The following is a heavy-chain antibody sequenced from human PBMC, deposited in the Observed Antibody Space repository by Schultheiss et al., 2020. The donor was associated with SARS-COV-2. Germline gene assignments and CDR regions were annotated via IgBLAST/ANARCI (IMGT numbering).Heavy chain of an antibody. Sequence: SETLSLTCAVYGGSFSGYFWNWVRQPPGKGLEWIGEINHSGSTNYNTSLKSRVTISVDTSKNQFSLKLSSVTAADTAVYYCARTRLAARPNWFDPWGQGTLVTVSS. V-gene: IGHV4-34*01. J-gene: IGHJ5*02. CDR3: ARTRLAARPNWFDP. D-gene: IGHD6-6*01. CDR2: INHSGST. CDR1: GGSFSGYF.